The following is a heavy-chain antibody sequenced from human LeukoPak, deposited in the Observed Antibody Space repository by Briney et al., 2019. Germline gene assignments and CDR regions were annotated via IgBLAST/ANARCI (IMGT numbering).Heavy chain of an antibody. J-gene: IGHJ3*02. D-gene: IGHD4-23*01. CDR3: AKAKYGGTLFYAFDI. CDR1: GFIFNNYA. Sequence: GGSLRLSCAGSGFIFNNYAMHWVRQPPGKGLEWVSGISWNSGSIDYADSVKGRFTISRDNAKNSLYLQMNSLRAEDTALYYCAKAKYGGTLFYAFDIWGQGTMVTVSS. CDR2: ISWNSGSI. V-gene: IGHV3-9*01.